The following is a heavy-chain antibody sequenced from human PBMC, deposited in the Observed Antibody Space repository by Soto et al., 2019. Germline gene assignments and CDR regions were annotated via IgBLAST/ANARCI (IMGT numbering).Heavy chain of an antibody. J-gene: IGHJ4*02. CDR1: GYTFTSYG. CDR3: ARGSGHRGYRERHHHFDY. D-gene: IGHD1-1*01. CDR2: ISAYNGNT. Sequence: ASVKVACKASGYTFTSYGISWVRQAPGQGLEWMGCISAYNGNTNYAQKLQGRVTMTTDTSTSTAYMELRSLRSDDTAVYYCARGSGHRGYRERHHHFDYPGQGHLVTVSS. V-gene: IGHV1-18*04.